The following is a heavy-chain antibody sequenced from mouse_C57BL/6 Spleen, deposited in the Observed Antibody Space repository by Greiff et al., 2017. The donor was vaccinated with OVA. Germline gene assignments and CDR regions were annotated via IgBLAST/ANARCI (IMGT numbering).Heavy chain of an antibody. D-gene: IGHD1-1*01. CDR2: ISSGSSTI. CDR1: GFTFSDYG. CDR3: ANFYYGSTFYAMDY. J-gene: IGHJ4*01. Sequence: EVKVVESGGGLVKPGGSLKLSCAASGFTFSDYGMHWVRQAPEKGLEWVAYISSGSSTIYYADTVKGRFTISRDNAKNTLFLQMTSLRSEDTAMYYCANFYYGSTFYAMDYWGQGTSVTVSS. V-gene: IGHV5-17*01.